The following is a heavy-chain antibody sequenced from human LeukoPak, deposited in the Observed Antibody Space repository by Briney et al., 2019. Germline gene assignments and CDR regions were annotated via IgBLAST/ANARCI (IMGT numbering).Heavy chain of an antibody. CDR3: AEVQRRNY. CDR2: IYHSGST. CDR1: GYSISSGYY. J-gene: IGHJ4*02. D-gene: IGHD1-1*01. Sequence: SETLSLTCAVSGYSISSGYYWGWIRQPPGKGLEWIGSIYHSGSTYYNPSLKSRVTISVDTSKNQFSLKLRSVTAADTAVYYCAEVQRRNYWGQGTLVTVSS. V-gene: IGHV4-38-2*01.